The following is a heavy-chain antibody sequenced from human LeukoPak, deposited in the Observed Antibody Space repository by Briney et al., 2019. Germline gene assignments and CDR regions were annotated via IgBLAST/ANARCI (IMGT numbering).Heavy chain of an antibody. Sequence: PSETLSLTCAVHGGSLSGYYWSWTRQPPGKGLEWIGEINHSGITNYHPSLKSRVTISVDTSKNQFSLKLTSVTAADTAVYYCARGTVVFPAWGQGTTVTVSS. D-gene: IGHD2-15*01. J-gene: IGHJ6*02. V-gene: IGHV4-34*01. CDR3: ARGTVVFPA. CDR1: GGSLSGYY. CDR2: INHSGIT.